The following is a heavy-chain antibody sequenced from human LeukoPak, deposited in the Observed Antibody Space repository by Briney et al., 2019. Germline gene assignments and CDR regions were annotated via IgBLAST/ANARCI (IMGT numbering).Heavy chain of an antibody. CDR3: ARSPQGTATTANWLDP. J-gene: IGHJ5*02. CDR1: GFTFTNYA. CDR2: ISYDGSNK. Sequence: GGSLRLSCTASGFTFTNYAVHWVRQAPGKGLEWVALISYDGSNKYYADSVKGRFTISRANSKNTLYLQMNSLRAEDTAVYYCARSPQGTATTANWLDPWGQGTLVTVSS. V-gene: IGHV3-30*04. D-gene: IGHD4-17*01.